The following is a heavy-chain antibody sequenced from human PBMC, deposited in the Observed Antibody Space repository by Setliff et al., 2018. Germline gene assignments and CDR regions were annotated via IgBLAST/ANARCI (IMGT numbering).Heavy chain of an antibody. CDR3: RFWSSYYKNDY. Sequence: SETLSLTCTVYGGSFSDYYWGWIRQSPGKRPEWIAEINQSGNTNYNPSLNSRVSVSVDTPTSQFSLKVFSVTAADTAVYYCRFWSSYYKNDYWAQGTVVTVSS. J-gene: IGHJ4*02. CDR2: INQSGNT. D-gene: IGHD3-3*01. V-gene: IGHV4-34*01. CDR1: GGSFSDYY.